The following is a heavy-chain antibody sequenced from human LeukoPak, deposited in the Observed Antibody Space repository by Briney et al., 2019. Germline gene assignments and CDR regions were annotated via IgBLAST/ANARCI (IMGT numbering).Heavy chain of an antibody. CDR3: AKDYYPHLVVARTFAGEY. Sequence: GGSLRLSCAASGFTLSNYGMHWVRQSPGKGLEWVAVIWSDGRNKYKADSVKGRFTISRDNSKNTLYLQMNSLRAEDTAVYYCAKDYYPHLVVARTFAGEYWGQGTLVTVSS. D-gene: IGHD6-19*01. CDR1: GFTLSNYG. CDR2: IWSDGRNK. J-gene: IGHJ4*02. V-gene: IGHV3-33*06.